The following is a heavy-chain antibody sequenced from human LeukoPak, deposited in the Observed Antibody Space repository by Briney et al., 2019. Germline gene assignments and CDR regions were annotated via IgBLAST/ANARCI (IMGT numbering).Heavy chain of an antibody. V-gene: IGHV1-8*03. CDR2: MNPNSGNT. J-gene: IGHJ3*02. D-gene: IGHD3-22*01. CDR1: GYTFTSYD. CDR3: ARATYYYDSSGYPHDAFDI. Sequence: ASVKVSCKASGYTFTSYDINWVRQATGQGLERMGWMNPNSGNTGYAQKFQGRVTITRNTSISTAYMELSSLRSEDTAVYYCARATYYYDSSGYPHDAFDIWGQGTMVTVSS.